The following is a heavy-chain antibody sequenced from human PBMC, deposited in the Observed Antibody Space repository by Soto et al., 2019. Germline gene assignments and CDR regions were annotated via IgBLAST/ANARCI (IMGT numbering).Heavy chain of an antibody. CDR2: IKPDGSEK. CDR3: AGVSIQSGLGVGDF. CDR1: GFRLETYW. V-gene: IGHV3-7*04. Sequence: EVQLVESGGGLVQPGGSLRLSCAGSGFRLETYWMSWVRQAPGKGLEWVANIKPDGSEKNYVDSVMGRFTISRDNANNFPELEGKSLGAGEQAGYLLAGVSIQSGLGVGDFRGQGTLVTVSS. D-gene: IGHD5-12*01. J-gene: IGHJ4*02.